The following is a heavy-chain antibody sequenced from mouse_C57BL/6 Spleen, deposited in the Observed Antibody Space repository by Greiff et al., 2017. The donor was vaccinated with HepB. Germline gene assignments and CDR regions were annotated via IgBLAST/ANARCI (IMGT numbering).Heavy chain of an antibody. CDR2: INPSSGYT. CDR3: ARGYYGSRSWYFDV. Sequence: VQLQQSGAELARPGASVKMSYKASGYTFTSYTMHWVKQRPGQGLEWIGYINPSSGYTKYNQKFKDKATLTADKSSSTAYMQLSSLTSEDSAVYYCARGYYGSRSWYFDVWGTGTTVTVSS. V-gene: IGHV1-4*01. D-gene: IGHD1-1*01. J-gene: IGHJ1*03. CDR1: GYTFTSYT.